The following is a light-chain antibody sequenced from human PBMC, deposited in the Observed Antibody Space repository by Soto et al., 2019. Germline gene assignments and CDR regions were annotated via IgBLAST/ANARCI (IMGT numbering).Light chain of an antibody. J-gene: IGLJ1*01. CDR3: NSYTSSRRV. V-gene: IGLV2-14*01. CDR2: DVS. Sequence: QSALTQPASVSGSPGQSITISCTGTSSDVGGYNYVSWYQQHPGKAPKLMIYDVSNRPSGVSNRFSGSKSGNTASLTISGLQAEDEADYYCNSYTSSRRVFGTGTKLTVL. CDR1: SSDVGGYNY.